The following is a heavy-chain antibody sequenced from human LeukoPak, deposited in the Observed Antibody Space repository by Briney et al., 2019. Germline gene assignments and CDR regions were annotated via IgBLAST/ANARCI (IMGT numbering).Heavy chain of an antibody. Sequence: GGSLRLSCAASGFTFSNSDMSWVRQAPGKGLEWVSAIGGSGSSTFYADSVKGRLTVSRDNSKNTLYLQMSSLRAEDTAVYYCAKSRLTPHPWGQGTLVTVSS. J-gene: IGHJ5*02. CDR2: IGGSGSST. D-gene: IGHD1-14*01. CDR3: AKSRLTPHP. CDR1: GFTFSNSD. V-gene: IGHV3-23*01.